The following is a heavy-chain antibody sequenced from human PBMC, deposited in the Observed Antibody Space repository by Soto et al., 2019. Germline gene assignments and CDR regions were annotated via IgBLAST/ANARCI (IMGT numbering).Heavy chain of an antibody. D-gene: IGHD2-21*01. V-gene: IGHV3-30*18. CDR2: ISYDGSHK. Sequence: QVQLVESGGGVVQPGRSLRLSCAGSGFTFSNYGLHWVRQAPGKGLEWVAVISYDGSHKYYADSVKGRFTISRDNSNNMLDLQMDSLRAEDTAVYYCAKDGAPQYCGRISFHPAGAYWGQGSLVTVSS. J-gene: IGHJ4*02. CDR3: AKDGAPQYCGRISFHPAGAY. CDR1: GFTFSNYG.